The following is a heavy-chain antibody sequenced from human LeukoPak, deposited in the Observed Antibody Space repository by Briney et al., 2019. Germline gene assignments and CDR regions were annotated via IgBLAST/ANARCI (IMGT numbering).Heavy chain of an antibody. CDR1: GNYW. D-gene: IGHD2-2*01. V-gene: IGHV3-74*01. Sequence: GGSLRLSCAASGNYWMHWVRQAPGKGLVWVSHVNSDGSWTSHADSVKGRFTISKDNAKNTVYLQMSNLRTEDTAVYYCVSFYETNWGRGTLVTVSS. J-gene: IGHJ4*02. CDR3: VSFYETN. CDR2: VNSDGSWT.